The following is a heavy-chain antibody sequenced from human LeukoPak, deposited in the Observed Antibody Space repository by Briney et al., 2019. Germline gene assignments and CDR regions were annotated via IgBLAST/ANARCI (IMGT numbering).Heavy chain of an antibody. D-gene: IGHD5-18*01. CDR3: ARETAMVLDY. CDR1: GGSVNNHI. V-gene: IGHV4-59*02. Sequence: SETLSLTCSVSGGSVNNHIWSWIRQPPGKGLEWIGYISYSGSANYNPSLKSRVTISVDTSKNQFSLKVTSVTAADTAVYYCARETAMVLDYWGQGTLVTVSS. CDR2: ISYSGSA. J-gene: IGHJ4*02.